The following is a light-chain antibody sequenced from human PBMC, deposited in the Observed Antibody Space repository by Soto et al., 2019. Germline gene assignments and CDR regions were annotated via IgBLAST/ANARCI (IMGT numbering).Light chain of an antibody. CDR2: GAS. J-gene: IGKJ2*01. V-gene: IGKV3-20*01. CDR1: QSVRTT. Sequence: EIVLTQSPGTLSLSPGERATLSCRASQSVRTTLAWYQQKFGQAPRLLIYGASSRATGIPDRFSGSGSGTDFTLTISRLEPEDFAVYHCQHYGASTMYTFGQGTKVEI. CDR3: QHYGASTMYT.